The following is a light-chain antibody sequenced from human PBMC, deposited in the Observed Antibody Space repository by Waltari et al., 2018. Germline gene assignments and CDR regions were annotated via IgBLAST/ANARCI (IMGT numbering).Light chain of an antibody. J-gene: IGLJ2*01. Sequence: QSVLTQPPSASGTPGQRVTISCSGRTSHIASHPVYWYQQLPGTTPKLLLYRNNQRPSGVPDRFSGSKSGTSASLAISGLRSEDEADYYCAAWDDSLSGPVFGGGTKLTVL. CDR3: AAWDDSLSGPV. CDR2: RNN. V-gene: IGLV1-47*01. CDR1: TSHIASHP.